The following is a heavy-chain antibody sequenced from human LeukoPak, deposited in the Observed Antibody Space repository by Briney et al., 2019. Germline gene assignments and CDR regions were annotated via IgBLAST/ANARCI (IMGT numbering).Heavy chain of an antibody. CDR1: GFSLSTSGVG. V-gene: IGHV2-5*02. CDR3: AHGRWFGELLRVGEFDY. Sequence: SGPTLVNPTQTLTLTCTFSGFSLSTSGVGVGWIRQPPGKALEWLALIYCDDDKRYSPSLKSRLTITKDTSKNQVFLTMTNMDPVDTATYYCAHGRWFGELLRVGEFDYWGQGTLVTVSS. J-gene: IGHJ4*02. CDR2: IYCDDDK. D-gene: IGHD3-10*01.